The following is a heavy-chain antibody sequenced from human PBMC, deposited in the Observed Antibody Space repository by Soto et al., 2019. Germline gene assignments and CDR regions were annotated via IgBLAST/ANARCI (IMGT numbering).Heavy chain of an antibody. CDR3: AKMMVALYGIDF. CDR1: GFTFSSFR. Sequence: QVQLVESGGGVVQPGRSLRLSCAASGFTFSSFRMHWVRQSPGKGLEWVAVISYDGSNKYYADSVKGRFTIPRDNSKNSLYLQMNSLRAEDTAVYYRAKMMVALYGIDFWGQGTTVTFSS. J-gene: IGHJ6*02. D-gene: IGHD2-15*01. CDR2: ISYDGSNK. V-gene: IGHV3-30*18.